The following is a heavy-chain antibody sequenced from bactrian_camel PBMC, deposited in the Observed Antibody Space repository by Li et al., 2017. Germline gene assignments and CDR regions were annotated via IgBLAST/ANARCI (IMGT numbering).Heavy chain of an antibody. CDR1: GYIARSTC. J-gene: IGHJ4*01. D-gene: IGHD2*01. V-gene: IGHV3S1*01. CDR3: TKVDSYGYGYDY. Sequence: QLVESGGRSVQPGGSLRLSCRVSGYIARSTCMGWFRQTPGKEREGVAAAYTGGGTTYYSDSVKGRFTISRDNAKNTLYLQLNSLETEDAALYYCTKVDSYGYGYDYWGQGTQVTVS. CDR2: AYTGGGTT.